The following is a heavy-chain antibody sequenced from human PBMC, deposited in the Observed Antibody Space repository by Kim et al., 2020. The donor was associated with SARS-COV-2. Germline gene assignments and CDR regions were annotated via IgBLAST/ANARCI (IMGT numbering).Heavy chain of an antibody. CDR3: ARVLVDYMTNYYYYGMDV. CDR1: GGSFSGYY. V-gene: IGHV4-34*01. Sequence: SETLSLTCAVYGGSFSGYYWSWIRQPPGKGLEWIGEINHSGSTNYNPSLKSRVTISVDTSKNQFSLKLSSVTAADTAVYYCARVLVDYMTNYYYYGMDVWGQGTTVTVSS. J-gene: IGHJ6*02. CDR2: INHSGST. D-gene: IGHD4-4*01.